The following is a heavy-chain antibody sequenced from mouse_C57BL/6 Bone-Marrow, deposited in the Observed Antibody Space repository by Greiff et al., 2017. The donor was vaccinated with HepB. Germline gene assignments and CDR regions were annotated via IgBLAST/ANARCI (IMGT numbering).Heavy chain of an antibody. Sequence: QVQLQQSGAELVRPGASVKLSCKASGYTFTDYYINWVQQRPGQGLEWIARIYPGSGNTYYNEEFKGKATLTADKSSSTAYMQLSSLTSEDSAVYFGARGAYYCNPYYFGDWGQGTTLSVSS. D-gene: IGHD2-10*01. CDR3: ARGAYYCNPYYFGD. CDR1: GYTFTDYY. J-gene: IGHJ2*01. CDR2: IYPGSGNT. V-gene: IGHV1-76*01.